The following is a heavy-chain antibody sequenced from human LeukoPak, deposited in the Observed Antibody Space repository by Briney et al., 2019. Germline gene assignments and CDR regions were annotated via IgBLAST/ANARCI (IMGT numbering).Heavy chain of an antibody. CDR3: ARDGTAAGLYFDL. Sequence: GGSLGLSCAVSGYTYTDYWMNWVRQAPGKGLEWVASIRQDGGEKSYVDSVKGRFTISRDNTKNSLYLQINSLRAEDTAVYYCARDGTAAGLYFDLWGQGTLVTVSS. J-gene: IGHJ4*01. CDR2: IRQDGGEK. D-gene: IGHD6-13*01. CDR1: GYTYTDYW. V-gene: IGHV3-7*01.